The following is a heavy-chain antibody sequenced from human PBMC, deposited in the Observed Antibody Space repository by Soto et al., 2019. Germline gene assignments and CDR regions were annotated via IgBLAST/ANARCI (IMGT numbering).Heavy chain of an antibody. CDR3: ARDDIVVVPAARLHYYYGMDV. V-gene: IGHV1-18*01. CDR2: ISAYNGNT. Sequence: ASMKVSCKASGYTFTSYGISWVRQAPGQGLEWMGWISAYNGNTNYAQKLQGRVTMTTDTSTSTAYMELRSLRSDDTAVYYCARDDIVVVPAARLHYYYGMDVWGQGTTVTVSS. CDR1: GYTFTSYG. J-gene: IGHJ6*02. D-gene: IGHD2-2*01.